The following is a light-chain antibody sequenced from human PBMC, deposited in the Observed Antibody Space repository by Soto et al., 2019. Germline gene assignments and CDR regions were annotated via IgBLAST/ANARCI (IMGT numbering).Light chain of an antibody. CDR1: SSNIGAGYD. CDR2: GNK. Sequence: QSVLTQPPSVSGAPGQRVTISCTGSSSNIGAGYDVHWYQQRPGTAPKLLIYGNKNRPSGVPDRFSGSKSGTSASLAITGLQAEDEADYYCSSYTSSSTLGVFGGGTKLTVL. CDR3: SSYTSSSTLGV. J-gene: IGLJ2*01. V-gene: IGLV1-40*01.